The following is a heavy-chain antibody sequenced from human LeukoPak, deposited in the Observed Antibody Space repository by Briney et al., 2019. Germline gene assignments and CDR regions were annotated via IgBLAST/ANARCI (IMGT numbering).Heavy chain of an antibody. D-gene: IGHD3-10*01. V-gene: IGHV4-59*01. Sequence: SETLSLTCTVSGGSISSYYWSWIRQPPGKGLEWIGYIYYSGNTNYNPSLKSRVTTSVDTSKNQFSLKLSSVTAADTAVYYCARTTGVRVDYWGQGTLVTVSS. CDR1: GGSISSYY. CDR2: IYYSGNT. J-gene: IGHJ4*02. CDR3: ARTTGVRVDY.